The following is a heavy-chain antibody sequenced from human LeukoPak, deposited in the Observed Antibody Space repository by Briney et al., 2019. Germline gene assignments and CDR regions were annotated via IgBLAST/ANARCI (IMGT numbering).Heavy chain of an antibody. CDR1: GLDFRNAW. J-gene: IGHJ4*02. Sequence: GGSLRPSCAASGLDFRNAWMSWVRQAPGKGLEWVAHIKRNTDPGTTSYVAPVEGRFTVSRDDSKNTLYLQMNSLKIEDTGVYYCSTGDRGWQDYWGRGTLVTVSS. CDR2: IKRNTDPGTT. V-gene: IGHV3-15*01. CDR3: STGDRGWQDY. D-gene: IGHD6-19*01.